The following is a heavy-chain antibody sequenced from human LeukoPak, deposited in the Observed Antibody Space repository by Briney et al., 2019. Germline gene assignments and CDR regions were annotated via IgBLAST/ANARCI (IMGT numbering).Heavy chain of an antibody. D-gene: IGHD2-15*01. CDR1: GFTFTSYA. J-gene: IGHJ4*02. Sequence: PGGSLRLSCAASGFTFTSYAMHWVRQAPGKGLEDVSTLSSNGDCTYYANSVKGRFTISRDNSRNTLYLQMGSLRAEDTAVYYCARGSDGSCYSSCNQWGQGTLVTVSS. CDR2: LSSNGDCT. CDR3: ARGSDGSCYSSCNQ. V-gene: IGHV3-64*01.